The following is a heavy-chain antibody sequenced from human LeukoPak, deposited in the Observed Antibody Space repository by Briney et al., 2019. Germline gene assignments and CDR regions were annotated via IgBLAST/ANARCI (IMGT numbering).Heavy chain of an antibody. J-gene: IGHJ5*02. Sequence: PGGSLRLSCAASEFIVSSNYMIWVRQAPGKGLEWVANIKEDGSEKNYVDSVKGRFTFSRDNAKSSLYLQMSSLRDEDTAVYYCVRGGGRFEHWGQGTLVTVSS. D-gene: IGHD1-26*01. V-gene: IGHV3-7*01. CDR3: VRGGGRFEH. CDR2: IKEDGSEK. CDR1: EFIVSSNY.